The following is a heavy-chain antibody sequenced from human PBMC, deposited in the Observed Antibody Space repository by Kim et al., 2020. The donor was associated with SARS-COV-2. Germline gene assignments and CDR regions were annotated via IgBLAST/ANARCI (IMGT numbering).Heavy chain of an antibody. J-gene: IGHJ3*02. Sequence: DGSRNYADSVRGRFTISRDNAKNTVYLEMNSLRGEDTAVYYCTRDKDGLGIWGQGTKVTVSS. CDR3: TRDKDGLGI. CDR2: DGSR. D-gene: IGHD4-17*01. V-gene: IGHV3-74*01.